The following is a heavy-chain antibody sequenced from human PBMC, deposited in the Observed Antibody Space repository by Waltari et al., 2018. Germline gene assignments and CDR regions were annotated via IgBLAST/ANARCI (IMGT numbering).Heavy chain of an antibody. D-gene: IGHD5-12*01. CDR2: IKDKADGGTI. CDR3: LYDPSV. CDR1: VISFTDAW. V-gene: IGHV3-15*07. J-gene: IGHJ4*02. Sequence: DVQLVESGGGLVKPGGSLRLYCSASVISFTDAWMNWVRQAPGRGLEWIGRIKDKADGGTIDYAAPVKGRFTISRDDSKNMTYLQMNSLKPDDTGVYFCLYDPSVWGQGTLVTVSS.